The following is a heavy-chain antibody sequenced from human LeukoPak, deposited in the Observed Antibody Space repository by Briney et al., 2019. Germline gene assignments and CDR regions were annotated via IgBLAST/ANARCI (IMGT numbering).Heavy chain of an antibody. CDR2: INHSGTT. Sequence: SETLSLTCAVYGGSVSGYYWSWIRQPPGKGLEWIGKINHSGTTNYKSSFKSRVTISVDMSKNQISLKLSSVTAADTALYYCARGSEMVRGARHYNWLDPWGLGSLVTVSS. D-gene: IGHD3-10*01. CDR3: ARGSEMVRGARHYNWLDP. V-gene: IGHV4-34*01. J-gene: IGHJ5*02. CDR1: GGSVSGYY.